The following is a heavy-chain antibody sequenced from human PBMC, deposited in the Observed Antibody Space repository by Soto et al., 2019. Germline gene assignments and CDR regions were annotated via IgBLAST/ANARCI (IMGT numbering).Heavy chain of an antibody. CDR1: GFTFSSYG. D-gene: IGHD3-10*01. CDR3: RAVRGVIIATDYYFDY. Sequence: PGGSLRLSCAASGFTFSSYGMHWVRQAPGKGLEWVAVISYDGSNKYYADSVKGRFTISRDNPKNTLYLQMNSLRAEDTAVYYCRAVRGVIIATDYYFDYWGQGTLVTVSS. J-gene: IGHJ4*02. CDR2: ISYDGSNK. V-gene: IGHV3-30*03.